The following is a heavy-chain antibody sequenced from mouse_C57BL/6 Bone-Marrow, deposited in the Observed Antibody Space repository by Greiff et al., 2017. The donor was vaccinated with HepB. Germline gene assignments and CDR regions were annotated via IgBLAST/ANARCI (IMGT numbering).Heavy chain of an antibody. J-gene: IGHJ2*01. V-gene: IGHV14-4*01. Sequence: EVQLQQSGAELVRPGASVKLSCTASGFNIKDDYMHWVKQRPEQGLEWIGWIDPENGDTEYASKFQGKATITADTSSNTAYLQLSSLTSEDTAVYYCPTPKDYCDYWGQGTTLTVSS. CDR2: IDPENGDT. CDR3: PTPKDYCDY. CDR1: GFNIKDDY.